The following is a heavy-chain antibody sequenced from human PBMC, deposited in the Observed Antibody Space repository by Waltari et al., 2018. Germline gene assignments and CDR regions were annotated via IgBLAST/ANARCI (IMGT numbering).Heavy chain of an antibody. D-gene: IGHD3-22*01. V-gene: IGHV4-34*01. J-gene: IGHJ4*02. Sequence: QVQLQQWGAGLLKPSETLSLTCAVYGGSFSGSYWSWIRPPPGKGLEWIGEINHSGSTNYNPSLKSRVTISVDTSKNQFSLKLSSVTAADTAVYYCARVEYDSSGYYPQGIDYWGQGTLVTVSS. CDR3: ARVEYDSSGYYPQGIDY. CDR1: GGSFSGSY. CDR2: INHSGST.